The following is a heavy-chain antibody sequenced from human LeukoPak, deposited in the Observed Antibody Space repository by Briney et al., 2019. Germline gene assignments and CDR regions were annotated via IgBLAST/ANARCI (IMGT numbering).Heavy chain of an antibody. CDR2: IKSKTDGGTT. J-gene: IGHJ6*02. CDR3: TTLGGSMDV. V-gene: IGHV3-15*01. CDR1: GFTFGDYA. Sequence: GGSLRLSCTASGFTFGDYALSWVRQAPGKGLEWVGRIKSKTDGGTTDYAAPVKGRFTISRDDSKNTLYLQMNSLKTEDTAVYYCTTLGGSMDVWGQGTTVTVSS.